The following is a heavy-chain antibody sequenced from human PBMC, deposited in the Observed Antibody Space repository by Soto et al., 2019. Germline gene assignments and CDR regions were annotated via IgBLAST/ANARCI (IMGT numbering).Heavy chain of an antibody. D-gene: IGHD6-6*01. CDR2: IYYSGST. J-gene: IGHJ6*03. Sequence: SETLSLTCTVSGGSISRYYWSWIRQPPGKGLEWIGYIYYSGSTNYNPSHKSRVTISVDTSKNQFSLKMSTMTAADTAVYYCARLADSSSSYQYYYYMDVWGKGTTVTVSS. V-gene: IGHV4-59*08. CDR1: GGSISRYY. CDR3: ARLADSSSSYQYYYYMDV.